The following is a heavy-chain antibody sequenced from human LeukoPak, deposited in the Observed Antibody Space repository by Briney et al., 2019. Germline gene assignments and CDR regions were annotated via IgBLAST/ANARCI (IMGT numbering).Heavy chain of an antibody. CDR3: AKEVRGYWSFDL. J-gene: IGHJ2*01. V-gene: IGHV3-23*01. D-gene: IGHD3-10*01. CDR1: GFTFSSYA. Sequence: GGSLRLSCAASGFTFSSYAMSWVRQAPGKGLEWVSAISDSGGNTYYADSVKGRFTISRDNSKNTLYLQMYSLRAEDTAVYYCAKEVRGYWSFDLWGRGTLVIVSS. CDR2: ISDSGGNT.